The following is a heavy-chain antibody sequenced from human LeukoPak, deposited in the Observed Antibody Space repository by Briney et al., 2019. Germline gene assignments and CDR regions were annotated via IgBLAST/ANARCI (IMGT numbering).Heavy chain of an antibody. CDR3: ARDSGELWSTTALAFDY. V-gene: IGHV1-2*02. CDR2: INPNSGGT. Sequence: ASVKVSCKASGYTFTGYYMHWVRQAPGQGLEWMGWINPNSGGTNYAQKFQGRVTMTRDTSISTAYMELSRPRSDDTAVYYCARDSGELWSTTALAFDYWGQGTLVTVSS. CDR1: GYTFTGYY. D-gene: IGHD5-18*01. J-gene: IGHJ4*02.